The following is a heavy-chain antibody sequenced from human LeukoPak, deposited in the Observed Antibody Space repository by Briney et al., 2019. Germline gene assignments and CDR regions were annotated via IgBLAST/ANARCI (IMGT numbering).Heavy chain of an antibody. D-gene: IGHD3-3*01. J-gene: IGHJ5*02. CDR3: ARVSVEGFDP. CDR1: GGSISSGGYS. CDR2: IYYSGST. Sequence: PSETLSLTCAVSGGSISSGGYSWSWIRQPPGKGLEWIGYIYYSGSTYYNPSLKSRVTISVDTSKNQFSLKLSSVTAADAAVYYCARVSVEGFDPWGQGTLVTVSS. V-gene: IGHV4-30-4*07.